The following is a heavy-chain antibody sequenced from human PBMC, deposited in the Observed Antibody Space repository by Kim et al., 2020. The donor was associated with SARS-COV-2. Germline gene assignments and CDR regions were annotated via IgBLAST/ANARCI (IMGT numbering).Heavy chain of an antibody. CDR1: GFTFSSYA. Sequence: GGSLRLSCSASGFTFSSYAMHWVRQAPGKGLEWVALISYDGSNKYYADSVKGRFTISRDNSKNTLYLQMNSLRAEDTAVYYCARGPGSYFDYRGQGTLVTVSS. CDR3: ARGPGSYFDY. CDR2: ISYDGSNK. D-gene: IGHD1-26*01. J-gene: IGHJ4*02. V-gene: IGHV3-30-3*01.